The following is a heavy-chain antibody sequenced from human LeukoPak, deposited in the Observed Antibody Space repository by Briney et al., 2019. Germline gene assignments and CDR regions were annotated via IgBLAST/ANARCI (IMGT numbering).Heavy chain of an antibody. Sequence: GGSLRPSCAASGFTFSSYAMSWVRQAPGKGLEWVSAISGSGGSTYYADSVKGRFTISRDNSKNTLYLQMNSLRAEDTAVYYCAKAGELLSFFDYWGQGTLVTVSS. CDR3: AKAGELLSFFDY. CDR2: ISGSGGST. CDR1: GFTFSSYA. D-gene: IGHD3-10*01. V-gene: IGHV3-23*01. J-gene: IGHJ4*02.